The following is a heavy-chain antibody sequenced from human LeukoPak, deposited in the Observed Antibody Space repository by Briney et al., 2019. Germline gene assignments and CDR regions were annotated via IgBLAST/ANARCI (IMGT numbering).Heavy chain of an antibody. D-gene: IGHD4-11*01. V-gene: IGHV1-2*02. CDR2: INPSSGGT. CDR1: GYSLNAYY. CDR3: ARGLGLDY. J-gene: IGHJ4*02. Sequence: GASVKVSCKASGYSLNAYYIHWVRPAPGQGLEWMGWINPSSGGTKYAQKFQGRVTMARDTSISTTYMELSRLTSDDTAVYYCARGLGLDYWGQGTLVTVSS.